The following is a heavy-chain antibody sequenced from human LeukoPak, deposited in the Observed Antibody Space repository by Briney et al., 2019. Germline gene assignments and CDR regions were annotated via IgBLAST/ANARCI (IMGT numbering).Heavy chain of an antibody. J-gene: IGHJ2*01. CDR1: GFTVSSNY. D-gene: IGHD3-10*01. CDR3: AKIFRTDSGSYYWYFDL. CDR2: ISGGGGLT. Sequence: GGSLRLSCAASGFTVSSNYMSWVRQAPGKGLEWVSTISGGGGLTYYADSVKGRSTISRDNSKNQLYLQVNSLRVEDTAIYYCAKIFRTDSGSYYWYFDLWGRGTLVTVSS. V-gene: IGHV3-23*01.